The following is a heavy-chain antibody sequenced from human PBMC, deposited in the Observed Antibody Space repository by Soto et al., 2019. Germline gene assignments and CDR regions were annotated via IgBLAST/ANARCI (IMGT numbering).Heavy chain of an antibody. CDR1: GYTFTSYD. CDR3: ARGAYSSGWPYYYYYYMDV. V-gene: IGHV1-8*01. J-gene: IGHJ6*03. D-gene: IGHD6-19*01. Sequence: ASVXVSCKASGYTFTSYDINWVRQATGQGLEWMGWMNPNSGNTGYAQKFQGRVTMTRNTSISTAYMELSSLRSEDTAVYYCARGAYSSGWPYYYYYYMDVWGKGTTVTVSS. CDR2: MNPNSGNT.